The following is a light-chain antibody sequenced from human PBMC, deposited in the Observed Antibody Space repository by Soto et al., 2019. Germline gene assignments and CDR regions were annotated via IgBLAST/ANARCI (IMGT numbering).Light chain of an antibody. V-gene: IGLV2-14*03. J-gene: IGLJ1*01. CDR3: LSYIPNNRTYV. CDR2: DVS. Sequence: QSALTQPASVSGSPGQSITISCTGTSSDVGGYNYVSWYQHHPGKAPKRMIHDVSNRPSGVSNRFSGSKSGNTASLTISGLHAEDEADYYCLSYIPNNRTYVFGTGTKLTVL. CDR1: SSDVGGYNY.